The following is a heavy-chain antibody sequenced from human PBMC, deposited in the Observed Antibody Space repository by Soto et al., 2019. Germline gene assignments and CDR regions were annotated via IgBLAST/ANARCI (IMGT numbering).Heavy chain of an antibody. CDR2: IYYSGST. V-gene: IGHV4-59*01. CDR3: ARVNSSSWYGLDNWIGYYGMDV. D-gene: IGHD6-13*01. CDR1: GGSISSYY. J-gene: IGHJ6*02. Sequence: LSLTCTVSGGSISSYYWSWIRQPPGKGLEWIGYIYYSGSTNYNPSLKSRVTISVDTSKNQFSLKLSSVTAADTAVYYCARVNSSSWYGLDNWIGYYGMDVWGQGATVTVSS.